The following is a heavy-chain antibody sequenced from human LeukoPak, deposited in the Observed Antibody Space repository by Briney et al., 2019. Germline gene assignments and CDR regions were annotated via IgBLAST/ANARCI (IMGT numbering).Heavy chain of an antibody. Sequence: ASVKVSCKASGYTFTSYYMHWVRQVPGQGLEWMGIINPSGGSTSYAQKFQGRVTMTRDTSTSTVYMELSSLRSEDTAVYYCARGYCSGGSCYYYYYYYYMDVSGKGTTVTVSS. CDR1: GYTFTSYY. J-gene: IGHJ6*03. CDR3: ARGYCSGGSCYYYYYYYYMDV. D-gene: IGHD2-15*01. V-gene: IGHV1-46*01. CDR2: INPSGGST.